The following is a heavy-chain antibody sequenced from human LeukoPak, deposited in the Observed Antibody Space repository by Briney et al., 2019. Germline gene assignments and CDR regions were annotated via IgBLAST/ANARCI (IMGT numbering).Heavy chain of an antibody. V-gene: IGHV3-43D*03. D-gene: IGHD4-17*01. J-gene: IGHJ6*03. Sequence: GGSLRLSCAASGFTFDDYAMHWVRQAPGKGLEWVSLISWDGGSTYYADSVKGRFTISRDNSKNSLYLQMNSLRDEGTALYYCARGYGDYYYYMDVWGKGTTVTISS. CDR3: ARGYGDYYYYMDV. CDR1: GFTFDDYA. CDR2: ISWDGGST.